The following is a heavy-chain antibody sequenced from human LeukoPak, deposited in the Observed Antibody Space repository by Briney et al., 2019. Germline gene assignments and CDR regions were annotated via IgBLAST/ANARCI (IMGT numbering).Heavy chain of an antibody. CDR1: GFTFSAYW. CDR3: ARAPSEIGGYYPEYFRH. CDR2: IKSDGGT. D-gene: IGHD3-22*01. V-gene: IGHV3-74*01. Sequence: TGGSLRLSCAASGFTFSAYWMHWVRQAPGKGLVWVSRIKSDGGTNYADSVKGRFTISRDNAKKTVSLQMNSLRPEDTGVYYCARAPSEIGGYYPEYFRHWGQGTLATVSS. J-gene: IGHJ1*01.